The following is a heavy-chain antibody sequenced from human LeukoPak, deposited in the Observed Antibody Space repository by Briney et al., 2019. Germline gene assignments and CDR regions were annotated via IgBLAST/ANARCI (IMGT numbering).Heavy chain of an antibody. CDR2: ISGSGGST. V-gene: IGHV3-23*01. D-gene: IGHD3-9*01. J-gene: IGHJ4*02. CDR3: AKTPHYDILTGYFKQGYYFDY. CDR1: GFTFSSYV. Sequence: GGSLRLSCAASGFTFSSYVMNWVRQAPGKGLEWVSAISGSGGSTYYADSVKGRFTISRDNTKNTLYLQMNSLRAEDTAVYYCAKTPHYDILTGYFKQGYYFDYWGQGTLVTVSS.